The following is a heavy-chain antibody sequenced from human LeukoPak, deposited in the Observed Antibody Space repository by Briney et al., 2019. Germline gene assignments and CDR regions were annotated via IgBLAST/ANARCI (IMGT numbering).Heavy chain of an antibody. J-gene: IGHJ4*02. CDR1: GYTFTGYY. CDR3: ARGGVVVVAATPRRGFDY. V-gene: IGHV1-2*02. CDR2: INPNSGGT. Sequence: AASVKVSCKASGYTFTGYYMHWVRQAPGQGLEWMGWINPNSGGTNYAQKFQGRVTMTRDTSISTAYMELSRLRSDDTAVYYCARGGVVVVAATPRRGFDYWGQGTLVTVSS. D-gene: IGHD2-15*01.